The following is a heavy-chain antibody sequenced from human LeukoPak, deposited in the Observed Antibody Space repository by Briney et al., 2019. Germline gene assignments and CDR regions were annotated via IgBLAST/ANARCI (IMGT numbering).Heavy chain of an antibody. Sequence: SVKVSFKASGFTFTSSAVQWVRQARGQRLEWIGWIVVGSGNTNYAQKFQERVTITRDMSTSTAYMELSSLRSEDTAVYYCAADPQYSYGYFEVDYWGQGTLVTVSS. D-gene: IGHD5-18*01. J-gene: IGHJ4*02. V-gene: IGHV1-58*01. CDR3: AADPQYSYGYFEVDY. CDR2: IVVGSGNT. CDR1: GFTFTSSA.